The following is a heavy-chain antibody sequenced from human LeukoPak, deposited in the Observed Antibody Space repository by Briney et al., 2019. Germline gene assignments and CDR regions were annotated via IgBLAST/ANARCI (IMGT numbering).Heavy chain of an antibody. CDR1: GFTFSSYA. CDR2: ISYDGSNK. CDR3: ARGPYYCDSSGFWYFDY. D-gene: IGHD3-22*01. Sequence: GRSLRLSCAASGFTFSSYAMHWVRQAPGKGLEWVAVISYDGSNKYYADSVKGRFTISRDNSKNTLYLQMNSLRAEDTAVYYCARGPYYCDSSGFWYFDYWGQGTLVTVSS. V-gene: IGHV3-30-3*01. J-gene: IGHJ4*02.